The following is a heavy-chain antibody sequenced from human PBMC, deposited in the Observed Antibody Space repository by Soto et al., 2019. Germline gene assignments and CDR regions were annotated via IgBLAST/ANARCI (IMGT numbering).Heavy chain of an antibody. CDR2: IYYSGST. J-gene: IGHJ3*02. V-gene: IGHV4-59*08. D-gene: IGHD3-10*01. CDR3: ARSALFGVYDAFDI. CDR1: GGSISSCY. Sequence: SETLSLTCTVSGGSISSCYWSWIRQPPGKGLEWIGYIYYSGSTNYNPSLKSRVTISVDTSKNQFSLKLSSVTAADTAVYYCARSALFGVYDAFDIWGQGTMVTVSS.